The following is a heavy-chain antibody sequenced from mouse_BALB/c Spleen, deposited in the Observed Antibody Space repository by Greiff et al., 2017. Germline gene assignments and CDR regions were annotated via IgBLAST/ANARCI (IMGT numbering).Heavy chain of an antibody. CDR1: GFSLTSYG. V-gene: IGHV2-4-1*01. CDR2: IWSGGST. Sequence: VQRVESGPGLVQPSQSLSITCTVSGFSLTSYGVHWVRQSPGKGLEWLGVIWSGGSTDYNAAFISRLSISKDNSKSQVFFKMNSLQADDTAIYYCARNYYGNYVGFAYWGQGTLVTVSA. J-gene: IGHJ3*01. D-gene: IGHD2-1*01. CDR3: ARNYYGNYVGFAY.